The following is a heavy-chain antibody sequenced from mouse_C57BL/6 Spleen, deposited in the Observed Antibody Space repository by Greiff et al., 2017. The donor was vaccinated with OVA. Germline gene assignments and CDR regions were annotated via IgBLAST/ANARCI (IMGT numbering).Heavy chain of an antibody. V-gene: IGHV5-17*01. Sequence: EVKLVESGGGLVKPGGSLKLSCAASGFTFSDYGMHWVRQAPEKGLEWVAHISSGSSTIYYADTVKGRFTISRDNAKNTLFLQMTSLRSEDTAMYYCARNYGSRPWFAYWGQGTLVTVSA. CDR3: ARNYGSRPWFAY. D-gene: IGHD1-1*01. J-gene: IGHJ3*01. CDR1: GFTFSDYG. CDR2: ISSGSSTI.